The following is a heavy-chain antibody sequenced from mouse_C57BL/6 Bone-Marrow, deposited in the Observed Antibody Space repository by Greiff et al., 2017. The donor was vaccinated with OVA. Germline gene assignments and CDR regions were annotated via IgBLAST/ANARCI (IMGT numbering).Heavy chain of an antibody. CDR1: GFTFSDYY. V-gene: IGHV5-12*01. CDR3: ARRDWYFDV. J-gene: IGHJ1*03. CDR2: ISNGGGST. Sequence: DVKVEESGGGLVQPGGSLKLSCAASGFTFSDYYMYWVRQTPEKRLEWVAYISNGGGSTYYPDTVKGRFTISRDNAKNTLYLQMSRLKSEDTAMYYCARRDWYFDVWGTGTTVTVSS.